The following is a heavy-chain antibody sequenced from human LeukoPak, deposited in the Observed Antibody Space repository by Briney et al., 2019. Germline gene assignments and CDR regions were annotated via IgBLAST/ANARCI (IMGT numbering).Heavy chain of an antibody. J-gene: IGHJ4*02. CDR3: ARRKDSGSQSHDY. CDR1: GGSFSGYY. CDR2: INHSGST. D-gene: IGHD1-26*01. Sequence: SETLSLTCAVYGGSFSGYYWSWIRQPPGKGLEWIGEINHSGSTNYNPSLKSRVTISVDTSKNQFSLKLSSVTAEDTAVYYCARRKDSGSQSHDYWGQGTLVTVSS. V-gene: IGHV4-34*01.